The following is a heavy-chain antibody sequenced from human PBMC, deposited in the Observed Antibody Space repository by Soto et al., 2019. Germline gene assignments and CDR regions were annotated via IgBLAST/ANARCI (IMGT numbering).Heavy chain of an antibody. V-gene: IGHV1-46*01. J-gene: IGHJ4*02. Sequence: QVQLVQSGAEVKKPGASVKVSCKASGYTFTNFYMHWVRQAPGQGLEWMGIINPSRNFTSYARKFQDRVTMTSDTSTGTVYMELSSLRSEDTAIYYCARDGADCDGDCFLAYFDYWGQGTLVTVS. CDR1: GYTFTNFY. D-gene: IGHD2-21*02. CDR2: INPSRNFT. CDR3: ARDGADCDGDCFLAYFDY.